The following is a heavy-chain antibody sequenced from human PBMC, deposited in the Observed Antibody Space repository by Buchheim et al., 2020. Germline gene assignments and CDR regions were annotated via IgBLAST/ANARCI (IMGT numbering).Heavy chain of an antibody. D-gene: IGHD6-19*01. CDR2: VDWDDDK. V-gene: IGHV2-70*04. J-gene: IGHJ4*02. CDR1: GFSLTASGMR. Sequence: QVTLKESGPARVKPTQTLTLTCTFSGFSLTASGMRVSWIRQPPGKALEWLARVDWDDDKFYSTSLKNRLTISKDTSRNQVVLTMANMDPVDTATYYCARGDGSGWYLGNYFDYWGQGIL. CDR3: ARGDGSGWYLGNYFDY.